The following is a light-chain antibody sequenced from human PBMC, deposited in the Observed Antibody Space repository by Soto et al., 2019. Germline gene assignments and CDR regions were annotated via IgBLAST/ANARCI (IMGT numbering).Light chain of an antibody. CDR2: DVT. Sequence: QSALTQPRSVSGSPGQSATISCTGTSSDVGGYNCVSWYQQHPGKAPQLIIYDVTQRPSGVPDRFSGSKSGNTAPLSISGLQAEDEADYYCCSHSASYTFVFGTGTKVTVL. V-gene: IGLV2-11*01. CDR3: CSHSASYTFV. J-gene: IGLJ1*01. CDR1: SSDVGGYNC.